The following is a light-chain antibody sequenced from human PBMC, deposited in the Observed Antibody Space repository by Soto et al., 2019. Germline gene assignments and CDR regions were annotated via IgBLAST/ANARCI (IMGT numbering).Light chain of an antibody. CDR1: ALPKQN. CDR2: KDS. V-gene: IGLV3-25*02. Sequence: SYELTQPPSVSVSPGQTARITCSGDALPKQNAYWYQQKPGQAPVLMIYKDSERPSGIPERFSGSSSGTTVTLTISGVQAEDEADYYCQSADSSGTYVFGTGTKVTVL. J-gene: IGLJ1*01. CDR3: QSADSSGTYV.